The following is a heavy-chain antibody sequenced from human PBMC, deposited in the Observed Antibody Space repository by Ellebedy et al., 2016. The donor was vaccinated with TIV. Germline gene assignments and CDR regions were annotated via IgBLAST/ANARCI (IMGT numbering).Heavy chain of an antibody. J-gene: IGHJ5*02. CDR2: IYYSGST. V-gene: IGHV4-61*01. CDR1: GDPINIGNYY. D-gene: IGHD1-1*01. Sequence: SETLSLXXNVSGDPINIGNYYWSWLRQSPGKGLEWIGFIYYSGSTNYHPSFKSRATISVDTAKNQFSLRLSSVTAADTALYYCATETWNDIYNWFDTWGQGTLVTVSS. CDR3: ATETWNDIYNWFDT.